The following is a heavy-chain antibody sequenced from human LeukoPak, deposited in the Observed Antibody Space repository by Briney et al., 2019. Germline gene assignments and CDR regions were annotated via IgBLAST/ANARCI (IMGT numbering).Heavy chain of an antibody. D-gene: IGHD3-3*01. V-gene: IGHV4-39*01. CDR3: ARQGVFGVVRDFDY. CDR1: GGSISSSSYY. Sequence: SETLSLTCTVSGGSISSSSYYWGWIRQPPGKGLEWIGSIYYSGSTYYNPSLKSRVTISVDTSKNQFSLKLSSATAADTAVYYCARQGVFGVVRDFDYWGQGTLVTVSS. J-gene: IGHJ4*02. CDR2: IYYSGST.